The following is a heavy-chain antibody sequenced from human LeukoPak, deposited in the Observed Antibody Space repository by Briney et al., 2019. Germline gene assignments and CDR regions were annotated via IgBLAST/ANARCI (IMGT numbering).Heavy chain of an antibody. J-gene: IGHJ5*02. D-gene: IGHD3-10*01. Sequence: ASVKVSCKASGYTFTSYDINWVRQATGQGLEWMGWMNPNSGNTGYAQKFQGRVTKTRNTSISTAYMELSSLRSEDTAVYYCARGAAYYGSGSNNWFDPWGQGTLVTVSS. CDR1: GYTFTSYD. V-gene: IGHV1-8*01. CDR2: MNPNSGNT. CDR3: ARGAAYYGSGSNNWFDP.